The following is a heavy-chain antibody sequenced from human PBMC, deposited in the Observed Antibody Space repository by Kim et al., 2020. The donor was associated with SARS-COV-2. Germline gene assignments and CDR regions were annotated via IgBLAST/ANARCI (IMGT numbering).Heavy chain of an antibody. CDR3: ARASSSSGWFIDY. J-gene: IGHJ4*02. V-gene: IGHV3-13*01. CDR1: GFSFYTND. Sequence: GGSLRLSCAASGFSFYTNDMHWVRQPPGKGMEWVSAIGTAGATFYPDSVRGRLTISRDTVKNFVYLQMNNLRAGDTAVYYCARASSSSGWFIDYWGQGTLVTVSS. CDR2: IGTAGAT. D-gene: IGHD6-19*01.